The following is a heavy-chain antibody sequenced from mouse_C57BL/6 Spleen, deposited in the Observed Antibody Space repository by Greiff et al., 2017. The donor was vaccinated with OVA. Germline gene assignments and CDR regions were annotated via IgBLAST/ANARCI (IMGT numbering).Heavy chain of an antibody. V-gene: IGHV5-6*01. CDR3: ARHGAGYDAFAY. D-gene: IGHD2-2*01. CDR1: GFTFGSYG. J-gene: IGHJ3*01. Sequence: EVKVVESGGDLVKPGGSLKLSCAASGFTFGSYGMSWVRQTPDKRLEWVATISSGGSYTYYPDSVKGRFTISRDNAKNTLYLQMSSLKSEDTAMYYCARHGAGYDAFAYWGQGTLVTVSA. CDR2: ISSGGSYT.